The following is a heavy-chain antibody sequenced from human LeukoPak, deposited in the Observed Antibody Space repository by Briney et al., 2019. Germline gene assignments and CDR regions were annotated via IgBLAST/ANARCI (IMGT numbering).Heavy chain of an antibody. J-gene: IGHJ4*02. CDR2: IYHSGSA. CDR1: GYSITSGYN. D-gene: IGHD2-2*02. Sequence: SETLSLTCTVSGYSITSGYNWAWIRQPPGKVLEWIGSIYHSGSAYYNPSLKSRVTISVGTSKNQFSLKLSSVTAADTAVYYCVRYCSSTTCYTRAVDYWGQGTLVTVSS. CDR3: VRYCSSTTCYTRAVDY. V-gene: IGHV4-38-2*02.